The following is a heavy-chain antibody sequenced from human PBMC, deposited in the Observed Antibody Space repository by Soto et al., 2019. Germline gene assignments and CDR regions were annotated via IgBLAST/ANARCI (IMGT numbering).Heavy chain of an antibody. CDR3: ARGLGCSSTSCYAYFDY. CDR1: GFTFSSYA. V-gene: IGHV3-30-3*01. Sequence: GGSLRLSCSASGFTFSSYAMHWVRQAPGKGLEWVAVISYDGSNKYYADSVRGRFTISRDNSKNTLYLQMNSLRAEDTAVYYCARGLGCSSTSCYAYFDYWGQGTLVTVS. J-gene: IGHJ4*02. CDR2: ISYDGSNK. D-gene: IGHD2-2*01.